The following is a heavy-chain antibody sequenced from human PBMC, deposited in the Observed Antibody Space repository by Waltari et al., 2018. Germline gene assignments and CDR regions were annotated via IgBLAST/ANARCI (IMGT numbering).Heavy chain of an antibody. CDR1: GFTFSTSV. V-gene: IGHV3-23*01. CDR3: ARGSGVDS. CDR2: ISDRGGII. J-gene: IGHJ4*02. Sequence: EFQLLASGGRLVQPGGSLRPSCSGPGFTFSTSVVNWVRQAPGKGLEWVSSISDRGGIINYADPVKGRFTISRDNSENTLYLQMNSLRAEDTAVYYCARGSGVDSWGQGTLVTISS. D-gene: IGHD7-27*01.